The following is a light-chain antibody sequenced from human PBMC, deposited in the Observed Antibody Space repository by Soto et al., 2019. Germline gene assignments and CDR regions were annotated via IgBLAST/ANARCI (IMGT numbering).Light chain of an antibody. CDR3: SSYAGSNKGV. Sequence: QSALTQPASVAGSPGQSITISCTGTSSDVGRYDFVSWYQQHPGKAPKLIIYEVSNRPSGISNRFSGSKSGNTASLTVSGLQAEDEADYYCSSYAGSNKGVFGGGTKLTVL. J-gene: IGLJ2*01. CDR2: EVS. V-gene: IGLV2-14*01. CDR1: SSDVGRYDF.